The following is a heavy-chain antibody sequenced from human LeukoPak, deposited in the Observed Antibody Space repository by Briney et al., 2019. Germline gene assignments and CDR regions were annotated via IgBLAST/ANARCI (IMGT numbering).Heavy chain of an antibody. J-gene: IGHJ4*02. CDR1: GFTFSSYA. Sequence: GGSLRLSCAASGFTFSSYAMSWVRQPPGKGLEWVSAISGSGGSTYYADSVKGRFTISTGNSKNTLYLQMNSLRAEDTAVYYCAKDPNDYVWGSYARLRFDYWGQGTLVTVSS. CDR3: AKDPNDYVWGSYARLRFDY. V-gene: IGHV3-23*01. CDR2: ISGSGGST. D-gene: IGHD3-16*01.